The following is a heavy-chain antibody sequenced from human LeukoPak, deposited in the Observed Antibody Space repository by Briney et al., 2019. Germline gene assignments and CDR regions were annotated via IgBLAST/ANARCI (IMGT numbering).Heavy chain of an antibody. D-gene: IGHD5-18*01. Sequence: AGGSLRLSCAASGFTFSSYWMHWVRQAPGKGLVWVSRINSDGSSTSYADSVKGRFTISRDNTKNTLYLQMNSLRAEDTAVYYCARGTGYSYGPLGYWGQGTLVTVSS. V-gene: IGHV3-74*01. J-gene: IGHJ4*02. CDR2: INSDGSST. CDR1: GFTFSSYW. CDR3: ARGTGYSYGPLGY.